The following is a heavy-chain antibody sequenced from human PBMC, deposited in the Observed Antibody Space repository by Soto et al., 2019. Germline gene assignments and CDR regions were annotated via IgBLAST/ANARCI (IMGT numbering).Heavy chain of an antibody. Sequence: GGSLRLSCAVSGSTFSSYGMNWVRQAPGKGLEWVAAIYYDGSNKYYADSVRGRFTISRDNFKNTLYLHMNSLRAEDTAVYYCARDSKDDSSGYYAGFDYWGQGTLVTVSS. J-gene: IGHJ4*02. CDR3: ARDSKDDSSGYYAGFDY. CDR2: IYYDGSNK. V-gene: IGHV3-33*01. D-gene: IGHD3-22*01. CDR1: GSTFSSYG.